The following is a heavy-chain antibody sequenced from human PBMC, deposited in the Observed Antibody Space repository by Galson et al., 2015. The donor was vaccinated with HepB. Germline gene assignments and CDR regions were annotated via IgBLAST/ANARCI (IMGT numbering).Heavy chain of an antibody. Sequence: SLRLSCAASGFTVSNSYMSWVRQAPGKGLEWISVIYGGGSTYYADSVEGRFTISRDNSKNTLYLQMNSLRAEDTAVYYCAKLNKYYFDYWGQGTLVTVSS. CDR3: AKLNKYYFDY. J-gene: IGHJ4*02. D-gene: IGHD1/OR15-1a*01. CDR2: IYGGGST. V-gene: IGHV3-66*04. CDR1: GFTVSNSY.